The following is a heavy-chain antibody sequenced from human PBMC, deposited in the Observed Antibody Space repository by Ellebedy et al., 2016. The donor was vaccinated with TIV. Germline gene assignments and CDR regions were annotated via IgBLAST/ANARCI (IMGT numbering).Heavy chain of an antibody. D-gene: IGHD1-1*01. J-gene: IGHJ4*02. CDR1: GFTFSDYS. Sequence: GESLKISCVASGFTFSDYSMSWVRQAPGKGLEWVSLLSLSVNTMYYAYSVPGRFTISRDNAKNSLFLQMNNLRAEDTAVYFCARHTTMPYLFDYWGQGALVTVSS. V-gene: IGHV3-11*01. CDR2: LSLSVNTM. CDR3: ARHTTMPYLFDY.